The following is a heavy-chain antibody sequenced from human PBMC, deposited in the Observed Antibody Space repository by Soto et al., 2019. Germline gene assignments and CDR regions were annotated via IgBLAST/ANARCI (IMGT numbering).Heavy chain of an antibody. CDR1: GGSISSGGYY. V-gene: IGHV4-31*03. CDR3: ARVSLRFNWSDP. D-gene: IGHD5-12*01. CDR2: IYYSGST. J-gene: IGHJ5*02. Sequence: SETLSLTCTVSGGSISSGGYYWSWIRQHPGKGLEWIGYIYYSGSTYYNPSLKSRVTISVDTSKKQFSLKLSSVTAADTAVYYCARVSLRFNWSDPWGQGTLVTVSS.